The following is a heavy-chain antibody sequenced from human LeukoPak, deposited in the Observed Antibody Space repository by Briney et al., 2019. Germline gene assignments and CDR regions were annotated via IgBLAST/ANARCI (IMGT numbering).Heavy chain of an antibody. CDR2: SGSGGSP. J-gene: IGHJ4*02. CDR1: GFTFSIYA. D-gene: IGHD6-19*01. CDR3: VKGGSGWYPGFEY. V-gene: IGHV3-23*01. Sequence: GGSLRLSCTASGFTFSIYAMGWVRQAPGKGLTWVSVSGSGGSPFYADSVKGRFTISRDNSKNTLYLQMNSLRAEDTAVYYCVKGGSGWYPGFEYWGQGALVTVSS.